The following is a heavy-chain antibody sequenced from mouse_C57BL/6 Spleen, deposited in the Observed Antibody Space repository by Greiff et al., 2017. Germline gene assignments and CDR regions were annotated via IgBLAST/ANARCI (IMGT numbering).Heavy chain of an antibody. CDR1: GYTFTSYT. Sequence: QVQLKESGAELARPGASVKMSCKASGYTFTSYTMHWVKQRPGQGLEWIGYINPSSGYTKYNQKFKDKATLTADKSSSTAYMQLSRLTSEDSSVXYCSIRSAIYYDYLYAMDYWGQETSVTVSS. J-gene: IGHJ4*01. D-gene: IGHD2-4*01. CDR3: SIRSAIYYDYLYAMDY. V-gene: IGHV1-4*01. CDR2: INPSSGYT.